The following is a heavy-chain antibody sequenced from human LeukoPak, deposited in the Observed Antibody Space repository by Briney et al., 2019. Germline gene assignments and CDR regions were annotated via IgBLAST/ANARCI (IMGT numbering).Heavy chain of an antibody. CDR1: GYSISSGYY. Sequence: WETLSLTCTVSGYSISSGYYWGWIRQPPGKGLEWIGSIYHSGSTYYNPSLKSRVTISVDTSKNQFSLKLSSVTAADTAVYYCARVDCGGDCCFDYWGQGTLVTVSS. D-gene: IGHD2-21*02. V-gene: IGHV4-38-2*02. CDR3: ARVDCGGDCCFDY. CDR2: IYHSGST. J-gene: IGHJ4*02.